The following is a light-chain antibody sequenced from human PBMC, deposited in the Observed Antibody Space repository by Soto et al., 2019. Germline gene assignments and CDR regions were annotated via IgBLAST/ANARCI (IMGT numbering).Light chain of an antibody. CDR1: QSVYRS. J-gene: IGKJ1*01. CDR2: DAS. V-gene: IGKV3-11*01. CDR3: QQHNDRLRGT. Sequence: EIVLAQSPSTLSSSLGDRAALSCTASQSVYRSLAWYQQKPGQAPRLLIYDASNRAIGVPARFSGSGSGTYYSLTNSGLVPDDFFDYYCQQHNDRLRGTFGQGTKVDIK.